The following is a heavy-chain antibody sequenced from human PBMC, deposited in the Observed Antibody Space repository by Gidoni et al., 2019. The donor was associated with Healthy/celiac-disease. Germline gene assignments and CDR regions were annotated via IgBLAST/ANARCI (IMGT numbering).Heavy chain of an antibody. CDR1: GFTSRSYS. V-gene: IGHV3-48*02. Sequence: LQLVESGGGLVQPGGSLRLSCAASGFTSRSYSMNWVRQAPGKGLEWVSYISSSSSTIYYADSVKGRFTISRDNAKNSLYLQMNSLRDEDTAVYYCARDSPTYSGYDYYFDYWGQGTLVTVSS. CDR2: ISSSSSTI. J-gene: IGHJ4*02. CDR3: ARDSPTYSGYDYYFDY. D-gene: IGHD5-12*01.